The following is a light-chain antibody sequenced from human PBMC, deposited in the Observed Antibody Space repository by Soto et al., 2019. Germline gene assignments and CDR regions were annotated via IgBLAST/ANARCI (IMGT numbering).Light chain of an antibody. V-gene: IGLV1-40*01. Sequence: QSVLTQPPSVSGAPGQRVTISCAGSSSNIGAGYDVHWYQQLPGTAPKLLIYGNNNRPSGVPDRFSGSKSGTSASLAITGLQAEDEAEYYCQSYDSSLSGSGVFGGGTKVTVL. CDR2: GNN. CDR1: SSNIGAGYD. J-gene: IGLJ2*01. CDR3: QSYDSSLSGSGV.